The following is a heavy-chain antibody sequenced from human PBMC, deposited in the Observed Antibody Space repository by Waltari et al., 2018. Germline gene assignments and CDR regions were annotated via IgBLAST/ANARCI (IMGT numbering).Heavy chain of an antibody. CDR1: GFNFSSYA. V-gene: IGHV3-23*03. Sequence: EVQLLESGGGLVQPGGSLRLSCAASGFNFSSYAMSWVRQAPGKGLEWVSVIYSGGSTYYADSVKGRFTISRDNSKNTLYLQMNSLRAEDTAVYYCAKPPNDSSGYGHYWGQGTLVTVSS. D-gene: IGHD3-22*01. CDR3: AKPPNDSSGYGHY. J-gene: IGHJ4*02. CDR2: IYSGGST.